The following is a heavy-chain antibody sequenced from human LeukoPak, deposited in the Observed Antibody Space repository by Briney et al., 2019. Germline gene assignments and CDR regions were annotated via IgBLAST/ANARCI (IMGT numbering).Heavy chain of an antibody. Sequence: ASVKVSCKASGGTFSSYAISWVRQAPGQGLKWMGGIIPIFGTANYAQKFQGRVTITADESTSTAYMELSSLRSEDTAVYYCARDGYSSSSFTPFDYWGQGTLVTVSS. J-gene: IGHJ4*02. V-gene: IGHV1-69*01. D-gene: IGHD6-6*01. CDR2: IIPIFGTA. CDR3: ARDGYSSSSFTPFDY. CDR1: GGTFSSYA.